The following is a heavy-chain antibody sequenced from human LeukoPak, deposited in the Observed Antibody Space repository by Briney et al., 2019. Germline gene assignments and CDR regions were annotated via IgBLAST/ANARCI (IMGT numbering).Heavy chain of an antibody. CDR2: IYHSGST. Sequence: SETLSLTCAVSGYSISSGYYWGWIRQPPGKGLEWIGSIYHSGSTYYNPSLKSRVTISVDTSKNQFSLKLSSVTAADTAVYCCARDLWRDYYGSGSVNWFDPWGQGTLVTVSS. CDR3: ARDLWRDYYGSGSVNWFDP. J-gene: IGHJ5*02. V-gene: IGHV4-38-2*02. CDR1: GYSISSGYY. D-gene: IGHD3-10*01.